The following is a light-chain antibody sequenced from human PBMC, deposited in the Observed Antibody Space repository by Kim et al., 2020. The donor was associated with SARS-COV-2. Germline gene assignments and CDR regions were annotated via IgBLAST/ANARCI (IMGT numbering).Light chain of an antibody. CDR3: LLSYGGARGV. Sequence: GGTVPLPLGSYNGEATSGHFPHLFQQKPGQAPRTLIYDAPHRQSSTPARFSGSLRGGKATLTLSGAQPEDEADYYCLLSYGGARGVFGGGTKLTVL. V-gene: IGLV7-46*01. CDR2: DAP. CDR1: NGEATSGHF. J-gene: IGLJ2*01.